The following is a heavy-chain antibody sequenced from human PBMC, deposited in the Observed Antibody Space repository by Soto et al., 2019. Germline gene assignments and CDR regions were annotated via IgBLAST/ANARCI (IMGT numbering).Heavy chain of an antibody. CDR2: ISSSSSYI. V-gene: IGHV3-21*01. D-gene: IGHD3-9*01. Sequence: EVQLVESGGGLVKPGGSLRLSCAASGFTFSSYSMNWVRQAPGKGLEWVSSISSSSSYIYYADSVKGRFTISRDNAKNSLYLQMNSLRAEDTAVYYCARDLRYYDILTGYDYWGQGTLVTVSS. CDR1: GFTFSSYS. J-gene: IGHJ4*02. CDR3: ARDLRYYDILTGYDY.